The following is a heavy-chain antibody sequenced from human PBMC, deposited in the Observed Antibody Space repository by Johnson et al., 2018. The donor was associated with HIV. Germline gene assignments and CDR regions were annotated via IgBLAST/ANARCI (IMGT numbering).Heavy chain of an antibody. CDR2: IWYDGSNK. CDR1: GFTFSTHW. D-gene: IGHD2-15*01. Sequence: QVQLVESGGGLVQPGGSLRLSCAASGFTFSTHWMTWVRQAPGKGLEGVAVIWYDGSNKYYADSVKGRFTISRDNSKNTLYVEMNSLRAEDTAVYYCARAKRAIGRMLLEGDDALDIWGQGTMVTVSS. V-gene: IGHV3-33*08. CDR3: ARAKRAIGRMLLEGDDALDI. J-gene: IGHJ3*02.